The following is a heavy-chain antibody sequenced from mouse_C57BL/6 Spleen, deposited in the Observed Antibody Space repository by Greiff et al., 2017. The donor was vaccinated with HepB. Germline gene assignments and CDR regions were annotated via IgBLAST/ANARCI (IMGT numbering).Heavy chain of an antibody. CDR1: GFTFSSYT. D-gene: IGHD2-4*01. CDR3: ARPLHDYGVAWFAY. Sequence: EVKLQESGGGLVKPGGSLKLSCAASGFTFSSYTMSWVRQTPEKRLEWVATISGGGGNTYYPDSVKGRFTISRDNAKNTLYLQMSSLRSEDTALYYCARPLHDYGVAWFAYWGQGTLVTVSA. CDR2: ISGGGGNT. V-gene: IGHV5-9*01. J-gene: IGHJ3*01.